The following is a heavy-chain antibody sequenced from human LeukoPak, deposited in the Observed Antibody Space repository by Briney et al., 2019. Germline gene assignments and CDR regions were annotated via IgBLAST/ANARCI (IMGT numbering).Heavy chain of an antibody. J-gene: IGHJ3*02. V-gene: IGHV5-51*01. CDR2: IYPCDSNT. CDR1: GYSFTSYW. D-gene: IGHD3-22*01. CDR3: ANLGYYDSGDAFEI. Sequence: GESLQISCKGSGYSFTSYWIGWVRQMPGEGLEWMGIIYPCDSNTRYNPSFQGHVTISADKSISTAYLQRSSLKASDTAKYYCANLGYYDSGDAFEIGGQGTMVTVSS.